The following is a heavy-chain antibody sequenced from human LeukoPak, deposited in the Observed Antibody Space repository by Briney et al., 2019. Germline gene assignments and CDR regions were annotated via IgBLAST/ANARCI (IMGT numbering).Heavy chain of an antibody. CDR2: ISSSSSYI. J-gene: IGHJ4*02. CDR1: GFTFSRYR. D-gene: IGHD5-18*01. CDR3: ARDRWGYSYGGD. Sequence: GGSLRLSCAASGFTFSRYRMNWVRQAPGKGLEWVSSISSSSSYIDYADSVKGRFTISRDNAKNSLYLQMSSLRAEDTAVYYCARDRWGYSYGGDWGQGTLVTVSS. V-gene: IGHV3-21*01.